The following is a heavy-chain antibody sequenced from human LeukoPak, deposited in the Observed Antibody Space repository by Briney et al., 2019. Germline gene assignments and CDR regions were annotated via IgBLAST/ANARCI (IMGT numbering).Heavy chain of an antibody. CDR3: ARHCSSTSCYPYYYYYGMDV. V-gene: IGHV4-4*07. Sequence: SETLSLTCIVSGGSISSYFWSWIRQPAGKGLEWIGRIYSSGSTNCNPSLKSRVTMSVDTSKNQFSLKLSSVTAADTAVYYCARHCSSTSCYPYYYYYGMDVWGQGTTVTVSS. D-gene: IGHD2-2*01. CDR2: IYSSGST. CDR1: GGSISSYF. J-gene: IGHJ6*02.